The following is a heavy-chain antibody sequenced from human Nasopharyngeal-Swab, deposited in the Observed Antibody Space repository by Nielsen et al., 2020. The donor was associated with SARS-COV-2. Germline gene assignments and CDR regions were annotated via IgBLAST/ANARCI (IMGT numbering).Heavy chain of an antibody. CDR1: GGTFSSYA. V-gene: IGHV1-69*04. Sequence: SVKVSCKASGGTFSSYAISWVRQAPGQGLEWMERIIPILGIANYAQKFQGRVTITADKSTSTAYMELSSLRSEDTAVYYCAREGGPYDYVWGSYRYTGEDTLLDYWGQGTLVTVSS. CDR2: IIPILGIA. J-gene: IGHJ4*02. CDR3: AREGGPYDYVWGSYRYTGEDTLLDY. D-gene: IGHD3-16*02.